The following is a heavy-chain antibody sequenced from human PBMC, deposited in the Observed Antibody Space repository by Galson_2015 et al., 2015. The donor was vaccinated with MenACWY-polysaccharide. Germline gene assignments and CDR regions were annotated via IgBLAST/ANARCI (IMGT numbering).Heavy chain of an antibody. CDR3: ARGGDYGHPYGMDV. CDR2: ISPYNGNT. V-gene: IGHV1-18*01. CDR1: GYTFTSYG. J-gene: IGHJ6*02. Sequence: SVKVSCKASGYTFTSYGISWVRQAPGQGLEWMGWISPYNGNTNCAQNLQGRVTMTTDTSTSTAYMELRSLRSDDTAMYYCARGGDYGHPYGMDVWGQGTPVTVSS. D-gene: IGHD4-17*01.